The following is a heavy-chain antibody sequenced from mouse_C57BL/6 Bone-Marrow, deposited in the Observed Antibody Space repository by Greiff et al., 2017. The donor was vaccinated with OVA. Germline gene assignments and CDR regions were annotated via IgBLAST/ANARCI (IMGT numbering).Heavy chain of an antibody. D-gene: IGHD2-4*01. V-gene: IGHV1-69*01. CDR1: GYTFTSYW. Sequence: QVQLKQPGAELVMPGASVKLSCKASGYTFTSYWMHWVKQRPGQGLEWIGEIDPSDSYTNYNQKFKGKSTLTVDKSSSTAYMQLSSLTSEDSPVYYCAREGDYDSYFDVWGTGTTVTVSS. J-gene: IGHJ1*03. CDR2: IDPSDSYT. CDR3: AREGDYDSYFDV.